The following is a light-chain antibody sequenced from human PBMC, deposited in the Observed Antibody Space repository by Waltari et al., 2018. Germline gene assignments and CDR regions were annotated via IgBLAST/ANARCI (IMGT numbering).Light chain of an antibody. V-gene: IGKV3-15*01. CDR3: QQYNNWPPT. CDR1: QSVSSN. J-gene: IGKJ1*01. CDR2: GAS. Sequence: EKVMTQSPATLSVSPGERATLSCRASQSVSSNLAWYQQKPGQAPRLLTSGASTRATGIPARFSGSGSGTEFTLTISSLQSEDFAVYYCQQYNNWPPTFGQGTKVEIK.